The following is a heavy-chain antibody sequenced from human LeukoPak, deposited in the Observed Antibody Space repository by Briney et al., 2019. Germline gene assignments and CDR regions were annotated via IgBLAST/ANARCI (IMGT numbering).Heavy chain of an antibody. J-gene: IGHJ4*02. D-gene: IGHD1-20*01. CDR3: ARAITGRGSR. CDR1: GGSFSGYY. V-gene: IGHV4-34*01. CDR2: INHSGST. Sequence: SETLSLTCAVYGGSFSGYYRSWIRQPPGKGLEWIGEINHSGSTNYNPSLKSRVTISVDTSKNQFSLKLSSVTAADTAVYYCARAITGRGSRWGQGTLVTVSS.